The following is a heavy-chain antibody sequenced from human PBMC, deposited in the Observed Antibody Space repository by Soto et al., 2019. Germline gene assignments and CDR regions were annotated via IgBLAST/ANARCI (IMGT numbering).Heavy chain of an antibody. V-gene: IGHV1-69*02. D-gene: IGHD1-1*01. Sequence: QVQLVQSGAEVKKPGSSVKVSCKASGGTFSSYTISWVRQAPGQGLEWMGRIIPILGIANYAQKFQGRVTITADKSTSTAYMELSSLRSEDTAVYYCARVYNRFQLERSWGKGTLGTVSS. J-gene: IGHJ5*02. CDR3: ARVYNRFQLERS. CDR1: GGTFSSYT. CDR2: IIPILGIA.